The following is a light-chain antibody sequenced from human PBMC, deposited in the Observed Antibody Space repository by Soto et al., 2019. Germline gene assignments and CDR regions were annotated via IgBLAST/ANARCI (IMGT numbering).Light chain of an antibody. J-gene: IGKJ1*01. V-gene: IGKV3-11*01. CDR2: DTS. CDR3: PHHNNWFSWT. CDR1: QSVSNY. Sequence: EIAVEQTPATRSVSPGERAPISCMATQSVSNYLAWYQQRPGQAPRLLICDTSSRATGIPARFRGSGSGTDFTLTISSLEPEDFAVYYCPHHNNWFSWTFGQGTKVDIK.